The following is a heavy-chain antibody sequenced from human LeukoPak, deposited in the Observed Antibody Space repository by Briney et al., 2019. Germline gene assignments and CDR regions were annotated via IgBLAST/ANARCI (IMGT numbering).Heavy chain of an antibody. J-gene: IGHJ5*02. Sequence: PSQTLSLTCTVSGGSISSGGYYWSWIRQHPGKGLEWIGYIYYSGNTYYNPSLKSRVTISVDTSKNQFSLKLSSVTAADTAVYYCARVIYCSGGSCYSVGNSNWFDPWGQGTLVTVSS. CDR3: ARVIYCSGGSCYSVGNSNWFDP. D-gene: IGHD2-15*01. V-gene: IGHV4-31*03. CDR1: GGSISSGGYY. CDR2: IYYSGNT.